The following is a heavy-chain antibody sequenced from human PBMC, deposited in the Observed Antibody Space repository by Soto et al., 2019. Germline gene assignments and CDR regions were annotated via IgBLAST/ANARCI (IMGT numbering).Heavy chain of an antibody. CDR1: GCNFGNFA. Sequence: GGSLRLSYAASGCNFGNFAVSWIRQKQGKGLEWVSAISGSGGSTYYADSVKGRFTISRDNSKNTLYLQMNSLRAEDTAVYYCAKDPFYVVVPAAPLYWGQGTLVTVSS. D-gene: IGHD2-2*01. V-gene: IGHV3-23*01. CDR3: AKDPFYVVVPAAPLY. CDR2: ISGSGGST. J-gene: IGHJ4*02.